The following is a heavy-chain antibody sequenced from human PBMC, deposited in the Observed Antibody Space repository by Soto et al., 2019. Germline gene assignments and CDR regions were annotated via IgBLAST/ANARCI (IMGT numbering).Heavy chain of an antibody. CDR1: GGSISSSSYY. D-gene: IGHD6-19*01. V-gene: IGHV4-39*01. CDR3: ARHGGAGIAVAGN. J-gene: IGHJ4*02. Sequence: SETLSLTCTVSGGSISSSSYYWGWIRQPPGKGQEWIGSIYYSGSTYYNPSLKSRVTISVDTSKNQFSLKLSSVTAADTAVYYCARHGGAGIAVAGNWGQGTLVTVSS. CDR2: IYYSGST.